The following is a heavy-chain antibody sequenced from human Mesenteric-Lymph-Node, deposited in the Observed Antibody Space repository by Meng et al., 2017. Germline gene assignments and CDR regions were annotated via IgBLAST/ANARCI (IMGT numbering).Heavy chain of an antibody. CDR3: AGPADYDGDPGT. CDR2: IFTSGST. Sequence: SETLSLTCTVSGGSISSGNYYWSWIRQPAGKGLEWIGHIFTSGSTNYNPSLKSRVTISLDTSKNQFSLRLTSVTAADTAVYFCAGPADYDGDPGTWGRGTLVTVSS. D-gene: IGHD4-23*01. CDR1: GGSISSGNYY. V-gene: IGHV4-61*09. J-gene: IGHJ4*02.